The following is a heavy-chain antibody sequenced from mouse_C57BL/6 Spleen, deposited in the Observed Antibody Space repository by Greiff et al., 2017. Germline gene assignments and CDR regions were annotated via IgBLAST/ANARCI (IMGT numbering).Heavy chain of an antibody. D-gene: IGHD2-1*01. CDR2: ISSGSSTI. Sequence: EVQRVESGGGLVKPGGSLKLSCAASGFTFSDYGMHWVRQAPEKGLEWVAYISSGSSTIYYADTVKGRFTISRDNAKNTLFLQMTSLRSEDTAMYYCARRRLDGNSYYYAMDYWGQGTSVTVSS. J-gene: IGHJ4*01. CDR1: GFTFSDYG. V-gene: IGHV5-17*01. CDR3: ARRRLDGNSYYYAMDY.